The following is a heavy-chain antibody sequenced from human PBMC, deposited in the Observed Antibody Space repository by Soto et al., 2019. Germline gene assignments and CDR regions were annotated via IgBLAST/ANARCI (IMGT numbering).Heavy chain of an antibody. Sequence: GGSLRLSCAASGFTFSSYSMNWVRQAPGKGLEWVSSISSSSSYIYYADSVKGRFTISRDNAKNSLYLQMNSLRAEDTAVYYCARDRVQQLVDFGGDDFDIWGQGTMVTVSS. CDR3: ARDRVQQLVDFGGDDFDI. CDR1: GFTFSSYS. J-gene: IGHJ3*02. CDR2: ISSSSSYI. V-gene: IGHV3-21*01. D-gene: IGHD6-6*01.